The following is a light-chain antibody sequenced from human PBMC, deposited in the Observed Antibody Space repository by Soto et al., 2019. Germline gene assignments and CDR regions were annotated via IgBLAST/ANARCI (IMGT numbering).Light chain of an antibody. Sequence: QSVLTQPPSVSGSPGQSVTISCTGTSSDVGSYNRVSWYQQPPGTAPKLMIYEVSNRPSGVPDRFSGSKSCNTASLTISGLQAADEADYYCSSYTSSSTYVFGTGTKLTVL. V-gene: IGLV2-18*02. CDR3: SSYTSSSTYV. CDR2: EVS. J-gene: IGLJ1*01. CDR1: SSDVGSYNR.